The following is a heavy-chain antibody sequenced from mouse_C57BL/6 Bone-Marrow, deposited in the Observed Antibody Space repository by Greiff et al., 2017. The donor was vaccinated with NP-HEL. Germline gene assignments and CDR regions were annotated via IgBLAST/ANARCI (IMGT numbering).Heavy chain of an antibody. CDR2: IWRGGST. Sequence: VMLVESGPGLVQPSQSLSITCTVSGFSLTSYGVHWVRQSPGKGLEWLGVIWRGGSTDYNAAFMSRLSITKDNSKSQVFFKMNSLQADDTAIYYCAKRGYYGYGGAMDYWGQGTSVTVSS. J-gene: IGHJ4*01. CDR1: GFSLTSYG. V-gene: IGHV2-5*01. CDR3: AKRGYYGYGGAMDY. D-gene: IGHD2-2*01.